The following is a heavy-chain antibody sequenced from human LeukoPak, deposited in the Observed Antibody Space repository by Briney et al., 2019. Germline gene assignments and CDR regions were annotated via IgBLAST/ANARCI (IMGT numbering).Heavy chain of an antibody. Sequence: GGSLRLSCVASGFIVSSNCMSWVRQAPGKGLEWVSFIYSGGSTYYADSVKGRFTISRDNSKNTLYLQMNSLRAEDTAVYYCARRERVAATNEYYYYYYMDVWGKGTTVTISS. CDR3: ARRERVAATNEYYYYYYMDV. J-gene: IGHJ6*03. CDR1: GFIVSSNC. V-gene: IGHV3-53*01. D-gene: IGHD2-15*01. CDR2: IYSGGST.